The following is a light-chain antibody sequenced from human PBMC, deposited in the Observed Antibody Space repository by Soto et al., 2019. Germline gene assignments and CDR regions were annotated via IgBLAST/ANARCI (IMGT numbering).Light chain of an antibody. CDR3: SSYASASTL. Sequence: QSALAQPPSASGSPGQSVTISCTGSGSDIGAYNFVSWYQQHPGKAPKLMIFGVTERPSGVPDRFSGSKSGNTASLTVSGLQADDEAVYYCSSYASASTLFGTGTKVTVL. CDR2: GVT. CDR1: GSDIGAYNF. J-gene: IGLJ1*01. V-gene: IGLV2-8*01.